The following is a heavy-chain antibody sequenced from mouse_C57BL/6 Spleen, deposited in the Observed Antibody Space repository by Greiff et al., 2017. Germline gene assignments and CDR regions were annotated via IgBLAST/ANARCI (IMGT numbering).Heavy chain of an antibody. V-gene: IGHV5-12*01. CDR1: GFTFSDYY. CDR2: ISNGGGST. D-gene: IGHD2-3*01. Sequence: EVKVVESGGGLVQPGGSLKLSCAASGFTFSDYYMYWVRQTPEKRLEWVAYISNGGGSTYYPDTVKGRFTISRDNAKNTLYLQMSRLKSEDTAMYYCASYDPYYAMDYWGQGTSVTVSS. J-gene: IGHJ4*01. CDR3: ASYDPYYAMDY.